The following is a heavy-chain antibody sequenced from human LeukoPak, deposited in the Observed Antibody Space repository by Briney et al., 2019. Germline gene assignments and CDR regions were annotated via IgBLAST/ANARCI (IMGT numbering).Heavy chain of an antibody. CDR1: GGTFSSYA. CDR2: ISAYNGNT. V-gene: IGHV1-18*01. D-gene: IGHD3-22*01. Sequence: GASVKVSCKASGGTFSSYAISWVRQAPGQGLEWMGWISAYNGNTNYAQKLQGRVTMTTDTSTSTAYMELRSLRSDDTAVYYCARDQSGPNNYYDSSGQGYWGQGTLVTVSS. CDR3: ARDQSGPNNYYDSSGQGY. J-gene: IGHJ4*02.